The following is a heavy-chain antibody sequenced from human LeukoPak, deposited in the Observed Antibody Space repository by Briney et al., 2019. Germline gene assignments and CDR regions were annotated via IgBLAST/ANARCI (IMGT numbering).Heavy chain of an antibody. CDR1: GFTVSSNY. CDR2: IYSSGST. D-gene: IGHD3-22*01. V-gene: IGHV3-66*01. J-gene: IGHJ4*02. Sequence: GGSLRLSCAASGFTVSSNYMSWVRQAPGKGLEWVSLIYSSGSTYYADSVKGRFTISRDNSKNTLYLQMNSLRAEDTAVYYCARDRDSSAYFDYWGQGTLVTVSS. CDR3: ARDRDSSAYFDY.